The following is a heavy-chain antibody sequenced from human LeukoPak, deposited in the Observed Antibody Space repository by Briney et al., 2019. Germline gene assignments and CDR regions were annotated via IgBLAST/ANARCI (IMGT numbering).Heavy chain of an antibody. Sequence: GGSLRLSCAASGFTFSAYWMHWVRQAPGKGLVWVSRINSDGSSTSYADSVEGRFTISRDNARNTLYLQMNSLRAEDTAVYYCALEGYSSGWYQYFQHWGQGTLVTVSS. CDR3: ALEGYSSGWYQYFQH. D-gene: IGHD6-19*01. CDR1: GFTFSAYW. V-gene: IGHV3-74*01. J-gene: IGHJ1*01. CDR2: INSDGSST.